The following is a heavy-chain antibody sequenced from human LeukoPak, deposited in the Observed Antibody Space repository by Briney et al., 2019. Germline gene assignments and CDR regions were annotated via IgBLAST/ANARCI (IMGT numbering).Heavy chain of an antibody. V-gene: IGHV3-64*01. CDR2: ISSNGGRT. J-gene: IGHJ6*04. CDR3: AREGEVNMDV. Sequence: GGSLRLSCAASRFTSSRYAMFWVRQAPGKGLEYVSVISSNGGRTYYGNSVKGRFTVSRDNSKNTLYLQLGSLRSEDMAVYYCAREGEVNMDVWGKGTTVTVSS. D-gene: IGHD3-16*01. CDR1: RFTSSRYA.